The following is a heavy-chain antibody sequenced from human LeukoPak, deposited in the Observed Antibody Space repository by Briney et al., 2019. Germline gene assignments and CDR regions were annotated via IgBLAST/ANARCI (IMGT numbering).Heavy chain of an antibody. CDR1: GGSISSSSYY. J-gene: IGHJ3*02. CDR2: IYYSGST. Sequence: SETLSLTCTVSGGSISSSSYYWGWIRQPPGKGLEWIGSIYYSGSTYYNPSLKSRVTISVDTSKNQFSLKLSSVTAADTAVYYCARDSDQRLLWFGELWGAFDIWGQGTMVTVSS. D-gene: IGHD3-10*01. V-gene: IGHV4-39*07. CDR3: ARDSDQRLLWFGELWGAFDI.